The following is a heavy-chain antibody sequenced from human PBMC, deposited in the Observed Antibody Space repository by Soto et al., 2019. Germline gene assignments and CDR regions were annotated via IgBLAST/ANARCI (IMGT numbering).Heavy chain of an antibody. CDR1: GGSISSSSYY. Sequence: LSLTCTVSGGSISSSSYYWGWIRQPPGKGLEWIGSIYYSGSTYYNPSLKSRVTISVDTSKNQFSLKLSSVTAADTAVYYCASPSTVNYYYYGMDVWGQGTTVTVS. V-gene: IGHV4-39*01. D-gene: IGHD4-17*01. CDR3: ASPSTVNYYYYGMDV. CDR2: IYYSGST. J-gene: IGHJ6*02.